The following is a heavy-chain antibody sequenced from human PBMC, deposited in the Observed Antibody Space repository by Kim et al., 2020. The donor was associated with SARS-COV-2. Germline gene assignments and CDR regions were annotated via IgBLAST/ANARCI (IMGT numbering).Heavy chain of an antibody. V-gene: IGHV4-34*01. J-gene: IGHJ4*02. Sequence: SETLSLTCAVYGGSFSGYYWSWIRQPPGKGLEWIGEINHSGSTNYNPSLKSRVTISVDTSKNQFSLKLSSVTAADTAVYYCARGSRPTRESPQVIVVVPAGFDYWGQGTLVTVSS. CDR3: ARGSRPTRESPQVIVVVPAGFDY. CDR1: GGSFSGYY. D-gene: IGHD2-2*01. CDR2: INHSGST.